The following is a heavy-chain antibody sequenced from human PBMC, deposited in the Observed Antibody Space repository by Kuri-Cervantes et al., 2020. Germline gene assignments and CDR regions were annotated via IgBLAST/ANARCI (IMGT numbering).Heavy chain of an antibody. Sequence: LSLTCAASGFTFDDYAMHWVRQAPGKGLEWVSYISSSGSTIYYADSVKGRFTISRDNAKNSLYLQMNSLRAEDTAVYYCAREVGATTFGYYYYGMDVWGQGTTVTVSS. D-gene: IGHD1-26*01. CDR2: ISSSGSTI. V-gene: IGHV3-11*01. CDR1: GFTFDDYA. CDR3: AREVGATTFGYYYYGMDV. J-gene: IGHJ6*02.